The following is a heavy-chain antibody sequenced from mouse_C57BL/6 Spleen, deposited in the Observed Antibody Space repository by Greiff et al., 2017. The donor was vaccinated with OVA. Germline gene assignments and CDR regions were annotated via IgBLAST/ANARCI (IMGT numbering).Heavy chain of an antibody. CDR3: AREGHSSGFDY. CDR2: IDPSDSYT. J-gene: IGHJ2*01. Sequence: VQLQQPGAELVKPGASVKLSCKASGYTFTSYWMQWVKQRPGQGLEWIGEIDPSDSYTNYNQKFKGKATLTVDTSSSTAYMQLSSVTSEDSAVYYCAREGHSSGFDYWGQGTTLTVSS. CDR1: GYTFTSYW. V-gene: IGHV1-50*01. D-gene: IGHD3-1*01.